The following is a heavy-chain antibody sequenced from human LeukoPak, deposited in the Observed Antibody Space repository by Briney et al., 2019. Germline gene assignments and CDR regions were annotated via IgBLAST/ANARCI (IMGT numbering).Heavy chain of an antibody. CDR1: GYSFTSYW. CDR3: ARIEYYYGSGSYSYCDY. V-gene: IGHV5-10-1*01. D-gene: IGHD3-10*01. Sequence: GESLKISCKGSGYSFTSYWISWVRQMPGKGLEWMGRIDPSDSYTNYSPSFQGHVTISADKSISTSYLQWSSLKASDTAMYYCARIEYYYGSGSYSYCDYWGQGTLVTVSS. CDR2: IDPSDSYT. J-gene: IGHJ4*02.